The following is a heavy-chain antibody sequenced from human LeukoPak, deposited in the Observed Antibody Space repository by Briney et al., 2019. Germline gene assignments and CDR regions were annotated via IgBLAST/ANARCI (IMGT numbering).Heavy chain of an antibody. CDR3: ARRRVDSSGYDAFDI. CDR2: IYYSGSA. D-gene: IGHD3-22*01. Sequence: SQTLSLTCTVSGGSISSDYYYWSWIRQPAEKGLEWIGYIYYSGSANYNPSLNSRVNILIDTSKNQFFLKLGSVTAADTAAYYCARRRVDSSGYDAFDIWGQGTMVTVSS. J-gene: IGHJ3*02. CDR1: GGSISSDYYY. V-gene: IGHV4-61*10.